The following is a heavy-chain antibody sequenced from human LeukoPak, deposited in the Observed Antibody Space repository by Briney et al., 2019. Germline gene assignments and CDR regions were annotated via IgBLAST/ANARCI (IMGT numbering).Heavy chain of an antibody. CDR3: AKMKGHPLPKYYMDV. D-gene: IGHD1-26*01. Sequence: GGSLRLSCAASGCTFSGFAMSWVRRTQGKGLEWVSGISGSGDNTLYADSVKGRFTISRDNSKNTLYLEMNSLRAEDTAIYYCAKMKGHPLPKYYMDVWGQGTTVTVSS. CDR1: GCTFSGFA. CDR2: ISGSGDNT. V-gene: IGHV3-23*01. J-gene: IGHJ6*01.